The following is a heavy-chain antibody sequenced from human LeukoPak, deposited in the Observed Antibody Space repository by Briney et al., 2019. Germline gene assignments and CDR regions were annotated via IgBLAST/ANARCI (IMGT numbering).Heavy chain of an antibody. D-gene: IGHD3-3*01. V-gene: IGHV4-39*01. Sequence: SETLSLTCTVSGGSISSSSYYWGWIRQPPGKGLEWIGSIYYSGSTYYNPSLKSRVTISVDTSKNQFSLKLSSVTAADTAVYYCASRITIFGMDAFDIWGQGTMVTVSS. CDR1: GGSISSSSYY. CDR2: IYYSGST. CDR3: ASRITIFGMDAFDI. J-gene: IGHJ3*02.